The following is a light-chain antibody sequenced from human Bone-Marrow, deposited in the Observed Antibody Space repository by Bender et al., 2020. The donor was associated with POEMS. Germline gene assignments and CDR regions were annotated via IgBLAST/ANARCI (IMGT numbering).Light chain of an antibody. CDR3: AAWDDYLNGWV. CDR1: AMPKQY. CDR2: KDT. V-gene: IGLV3-25*02. Sequence: SYELTQPPSVSVSPGQTARITCSGDAMPKQYTYWYQQKPGQAPVLVIDKDTERPSGVPDRFSGSKSGTSASLAISGLQSEDEAHYYCAAWDDYLNGWVFGGGTKLTVL. J-gene: IGLJ3*02.